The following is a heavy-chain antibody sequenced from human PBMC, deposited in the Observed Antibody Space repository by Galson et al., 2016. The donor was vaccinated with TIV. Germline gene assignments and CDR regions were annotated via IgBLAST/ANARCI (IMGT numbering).Heavy chain of an antibody. J-gene: IGHJ3*01. CDR3: SRGILGVHTVAFDV. CDR1: GFSVSNIY. Sequence: SLRLSCAASGFSVSNIYMTWVRQAPGKGLEWVSGMTWNGNEIGYADSVRGRFTISRDSATNSLYLQMNSLRPEDTALYFCSRGILGVHTVAFDVWGQGTMVTVS. V-gene: IGHV3-9*01. CDR2: MTWNGNEI. D-gene: IGHD1-26*01.